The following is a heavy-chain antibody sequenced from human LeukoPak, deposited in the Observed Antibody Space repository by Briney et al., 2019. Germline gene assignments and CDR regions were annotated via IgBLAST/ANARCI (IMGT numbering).Heavy chain of an antibody. CDR2: IYYSGST. D-gene: IGHD6-13*01. CDR3: ARRGIAAAGTFDY. CDR1: GGSISSYY. Sequence: SETLSLTCTVSGGSISSYYWSWIRQPPGKGLEWIGYIYYSGSTNYNPPLKRRVTISVDTSKNQFSLKLSSVTAADTAVYYCARRGIAAAGTFDYWGQGTLVTVSS. J-gene: IGHJ4*02. V-gene: IGHV4-59*08.